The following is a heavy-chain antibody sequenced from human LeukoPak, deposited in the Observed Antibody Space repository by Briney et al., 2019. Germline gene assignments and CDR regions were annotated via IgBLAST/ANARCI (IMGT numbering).Heavy chain of an antibody. J-gene: IGHJ5*02. D-gene: IGHD4-17*01. CDR3: AGSPRVYGDYSWFDH. CDR2: MNPNSGNT. V-gene: IGHV1-8*01. CDR1: GYTFTSYD. Sequence: GASVKVSCKASGYTFTSYDINWVRQATGQGLEWMGWMNPNSGNTGYAQKFQGRVTMTRNNSISTAYMELSSLRSEDPAVYYCAGSPRVYGDYSWFDHWGQGTLVTVSS.